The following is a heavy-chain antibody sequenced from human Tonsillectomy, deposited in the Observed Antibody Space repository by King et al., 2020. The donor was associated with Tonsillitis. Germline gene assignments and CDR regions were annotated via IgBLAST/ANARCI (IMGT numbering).Heavy chain of an antibody. D-gene: IGHD5-12*01. CDR2: IYYSGST. CDR1: GGSISSGGYY. Sequence: VQLQESGPGLVKPSQTLSLTCTVSGGSISSGGYYWSWIRQHPGKGLEWIGYIYYSGSTYYNPSLKSRVTISVDTSKNQFSLKLSSVTAADTAVYCCAGARGYDYVITYYYYYMDVWGKGTTVTVSS. J-gene: IGHJ6*03. CDR3: AGARGYDYVITYYYYYMDV. V-gene: IGHV4-31*03.